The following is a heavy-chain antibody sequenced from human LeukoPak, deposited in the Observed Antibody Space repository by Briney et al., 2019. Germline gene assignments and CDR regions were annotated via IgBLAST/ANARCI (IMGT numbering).Heavy chain of an antibody. V-gene: IGHV3-21*01. D-gene: IGHD3-10*01. CDR1: GFTFSSYS. J-gene: IGHJ3*02. Sequence: GGSLRLSCAASGFTFSSYSMNWVRQAPGKGLEWVSSISSSSSYIYYADSVKGRFTISRDNAKNSLYLQMNSPRAEDTAVYYCARDPIYYGSGSYYNKGDAFDIWGQGTMVTVSS. CDR2: ISSSSSYI. CDR3: ARDPIYYGSGSYYNKGDAFDI.